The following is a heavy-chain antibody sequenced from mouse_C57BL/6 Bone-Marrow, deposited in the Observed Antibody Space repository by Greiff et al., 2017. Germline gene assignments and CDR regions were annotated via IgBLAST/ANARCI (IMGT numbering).Heavy chain of an antibody. CDR2: INPGSGGT. V-gene: IGHV1-54*01. D-gene: IGHD1-1*01. J-gene: IGHJ1*03. Sequence: VQLQESGAELVRPGTSVKVSCKASGYAFTNYLIEWVKQRPGQGLEWIGVINPGSGGTNYNEKFKGKATLTADKSSSTAYMQLSSLTSEDSAVYFCARDADYGSRENWYFDVWGTGTTVTVSS. CDR3: ARDADYGSRENWYFDV. CDR1: GYAFTNYL.